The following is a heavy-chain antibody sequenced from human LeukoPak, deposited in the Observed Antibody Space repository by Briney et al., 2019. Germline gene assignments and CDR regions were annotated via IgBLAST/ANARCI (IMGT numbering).Heavy chain of an antibody. CDR1: GFTFDDYA. V-gene: IGHV3-9*01. D-gene: IGHD3-9*01. J-gene: IGHJ4*02. CDR3: AKDGSGYDILTGYYAPYYFDY. Sequence: PGRSLRLSCAASGFTFDDYAMHWVRQAPGKGLEWVSGISWNSGSIGYADSVKGRFTISRDNAKNSLYLQMNSLRAEDTALYYCAKDGSGYDILTGYYAPYYFDYWGQGTLVTVSS. CDR2: ISWNSGSI.